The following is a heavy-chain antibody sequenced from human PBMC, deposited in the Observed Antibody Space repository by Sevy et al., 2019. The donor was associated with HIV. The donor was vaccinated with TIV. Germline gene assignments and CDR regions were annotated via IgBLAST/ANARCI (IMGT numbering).Heavy chain of an antibody. CDR2: INQDGGQK. Sequence: GGSLRLSCAASGSSFGIHWMSWVRQAPGKGLEWVAKINQDGGQKYYVDSVKGRFTISRDNAKSSLYLQMNSLRVEDTALYYCARDPDPVPGVAFDVWGQGTMVTVSS. CDR3: ARDPDPVPGVAFDV. CDR1: GSSFGIHW. V-gene: IGHV3-7*01. J-gene: IGHJ3*01.